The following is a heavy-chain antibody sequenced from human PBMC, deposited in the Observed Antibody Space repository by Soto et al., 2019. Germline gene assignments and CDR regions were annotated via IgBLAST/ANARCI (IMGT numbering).Heavy chain of an antibody. CDR1: GFTFSSYA. CDR2: ISYDGSNK. CDR3: ARSYYYGSGSYFDY. D-gene: IGHD3-10*01. V-gene: IGHV3-30-3*01. J-gene: IGHJ4*02. Sequence: ESGGGVVQPGRSLRLSCAASGFTFSSYAMHWVRQAPGKGLEWVAVISYDGSNKYYADSVKGRFTISRDNSKNTLYLQMNSLRAEDTAVYYCARSYYYGSGSYFDYWGQGTLVTVSS.